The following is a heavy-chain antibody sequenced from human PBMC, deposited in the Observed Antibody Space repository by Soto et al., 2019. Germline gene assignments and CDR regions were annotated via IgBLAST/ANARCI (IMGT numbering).Heavy chain of an antibody. V-gene: IGHV1-69*08. CDR2: IIPILGIA. J-gene: IGHJ4*02. CDR1: GGTFSSYT. CDR3: ARDDTAMVYFDY. D-gene: IGHD5-18*01. Sequence: QVQLVQSGAEVKKPGSSVKVSCKASGGTFSSYTISWVRQAPGQGLEWMVRIIPILGIANYAQKFQGRVTITADKSTSTAYMELSSLRSEDTAVYYCARDDTAMVYFDYWGQGTLVTVSS.